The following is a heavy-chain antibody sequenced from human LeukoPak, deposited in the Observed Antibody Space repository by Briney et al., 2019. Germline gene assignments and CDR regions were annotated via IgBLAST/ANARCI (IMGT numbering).Heavy chain of an antibody. J-gene: IGHJ4*02. D-gene: IGHD3-3*01. CDR3: AKGAYYDFWSGYYRYYFDY. V-gene: IGHV3-33*06. Sequence: PGGSLRLSCAASGFTFSSYGMHWVRQAPGKGLEWVAVIWYDGSNKYYADSVKGRFTISRDNSKNTLYLQMNCLRAEDTAVYYCAKGAYYDFWSGYYRYYFDYWGQGTLVTVSS. CDR1: GFTFSSYG. CDR2: IWYDGSNK.